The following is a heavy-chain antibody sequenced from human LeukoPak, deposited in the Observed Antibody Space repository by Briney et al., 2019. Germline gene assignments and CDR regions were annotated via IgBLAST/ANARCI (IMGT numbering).Heavy chain of an antibody. Sequence: PGGSLRLPCAASGFTFSSYGMHWVRQAPGKGLEWVAFIRYDGSNKYYADSVKGRFTISRDNSKNTLYLQMNSLRAEDTAVYYCAKDRQGWSNYFDYWGQGTLVTVSS. V-gene: IGHV3-30*02. J-gene: IGHJ4*02. CDR1: GFTFSSYG. CDR2: IRYDGSNK. D-gene: IGHD2-15*01. CDR3: AKDRQGWSNYFDY.